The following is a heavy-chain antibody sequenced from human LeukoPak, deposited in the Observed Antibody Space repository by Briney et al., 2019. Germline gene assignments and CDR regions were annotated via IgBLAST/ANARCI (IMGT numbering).Heavy chain of an antibody. CDR2: ISYSGST. CDR3: ASPYYYGSGSRIFDY. CDR1: GDSISSSVYY. Sequence: SETLSLTCTVSGDSISSSVYYWGWIRQPPGKGLEWIGSISYSGSTYYNPSLKSRVTISVDTSKNQFSLKLSSVTAADTAVYYCASPYYYGSGSRIFDYWGQGTLVTVSS. D-gene: IGHD3-10*01. V-gene: IGHV4-39*01. J-gene: IGHJ4*02.